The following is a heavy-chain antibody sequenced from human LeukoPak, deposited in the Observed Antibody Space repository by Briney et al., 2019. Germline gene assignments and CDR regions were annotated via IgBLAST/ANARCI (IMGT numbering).Heavy chain of an antibody. Sequence: SGGSLRLSCAASGFTFSSYWMHWVRQAPGKGLVWVSRINSDGSSTSYADSVKGRFTIFRDNAKNTLYLQMNRLRAEDTAVYYCARDSQDSSGYYYEGDAFDIWGQGTMVTVSS. CDR1: GFTFSSYW. V-gene: IGHV3-74*01. J-gene: IGHJ3*02. CDR3: ARDSQDSSGYYYEGDAFDI. D-gene: IGHD3-22*01. CDR2: INSDGSST.